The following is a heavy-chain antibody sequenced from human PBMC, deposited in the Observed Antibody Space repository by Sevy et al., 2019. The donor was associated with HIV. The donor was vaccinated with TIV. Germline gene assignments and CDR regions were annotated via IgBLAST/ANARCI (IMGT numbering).Heavy chain of an antibody. V-gene: IGHV3-48*02. CDR1: RFTFSSYS. Sequence: GGSLRLSCAASRFTFSSYSMNWVRQAPGKGLEWVSYISSGSSTIYYADSVKGRFTISRDNAKNSLYLQMNSLRDEDTAVYYCARDVLWFGASHAFDIWGQGTMVTVSS. CDR3: ARDVLWFGASHAFDI. CDR2: ISSGSSTI. D-gene: IGHD3-10*01. J-gene: IGHJ3*02.